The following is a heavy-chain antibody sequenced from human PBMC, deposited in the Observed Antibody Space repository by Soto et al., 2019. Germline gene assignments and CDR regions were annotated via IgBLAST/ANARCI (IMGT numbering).Heavy chain of an antibody. J-gene: IGHJ4*02. CDR3: AIDETGSGNWDY. CDR2: INTDNGHT. D-gene: IGHD3-10*01. Sequence: QVQLMQSGAEVKNPGASVKVSCKGSGYTFTRHGIHWVRQAPGQRLEWMGWINTDNGHTVYSQKFQGRVTITRDTSANTVYMDLSSLRFEDTAVYYCAIDETGSGNWDYWGQGNLVTVSS. CDR1: GYTFTRHG. V-gene: IGHV1-3*04.